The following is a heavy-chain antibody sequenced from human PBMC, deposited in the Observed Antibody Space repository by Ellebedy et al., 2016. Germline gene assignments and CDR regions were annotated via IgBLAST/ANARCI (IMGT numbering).Heavy chain of an antibody. D-gene: IGHD3-3*01. CDR2: ITPLFGTA. CDR3: ARDCGVDSRGHYFFY. Sequence: SVKVSCXASGGIFSNYGLSWVRQAPGQGLEWMGGITPLFGTASYAEQFQGRVTITADQSTSTVYMELSSLRSEDTAMYYCARDCGVDSRGHYFFYWGQGTPVTVSS. J-gene: IGHJ4*02. CDR1: GGIFSNYG. V-gene: IGHV1-69*13.